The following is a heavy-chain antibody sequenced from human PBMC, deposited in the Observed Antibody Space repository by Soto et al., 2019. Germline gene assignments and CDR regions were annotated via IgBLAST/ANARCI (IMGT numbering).Heavy chain of an antibody. CDR2: ISYDGCNK. Sequence: QVQLVESGGGVVQPGRSLRLSCAASGFTFSSYGMHWVRQAPGKGLEWVAVISYDGCNKYYADSVKGRFTISRDNSKNTLYLQMNSLRAEDTAVYYCAKADPPYIVLVPAAINYYYGMDVWGQGTTVTVSS. D-gene: IGHD2-2*02. CDR3: AKADPPYIVLVPAAINYYYGMDV. CDR1: GFTFSSYG. V-gene: IGHV3-30*18. J-gene: IGHJ6*02.